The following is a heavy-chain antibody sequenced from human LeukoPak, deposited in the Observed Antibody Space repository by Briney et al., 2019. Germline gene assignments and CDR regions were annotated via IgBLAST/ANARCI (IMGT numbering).Heavy chain of an antibody. CDR2: FDTTGTYI. D-gene: IGHD1-26*01. CDR3: ATRGAGQTGAFDF. CDR1: GFTFSSYS. V-gene: IGHV3-21*01. Sequence: GGPLRLSCAASGFTFSSYSMNWVRQAPGKGLEWVSSFDTTGTYIYYAASVKGRFTISRDNAKNSLYLHMNSLRAEDTAVYYCATRGAGQTGAFDFWGHGTMVTVSS. J-gene: IGHJ3*01.